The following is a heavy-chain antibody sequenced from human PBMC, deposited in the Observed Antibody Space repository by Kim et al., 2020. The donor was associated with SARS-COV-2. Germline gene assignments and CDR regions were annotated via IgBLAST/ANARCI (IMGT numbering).Heavy chain of an antibody. CDR3: ARDNQYSSSPEYFQH. D-gene: IGHD6-13*01. J-gene: IGHJ1*01. Sequence: QKVQGRVTITADESTSTAYMELSSLRSEDTAVYYCARDNQYSSSPEYFQHWGQGTLVTVSS. V-gene: IGHV1-69*01.